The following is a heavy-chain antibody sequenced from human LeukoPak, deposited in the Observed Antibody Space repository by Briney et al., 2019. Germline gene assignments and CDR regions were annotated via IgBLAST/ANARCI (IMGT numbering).Heavy chain of an antibody. V-gene: IGHV3-21*01. CDR1: GFTFSSYS. J-gene: IGHJ4*02. Sequence: GGSLRLSCAASGFTFSSYSMNWVRQAPGKGLEWVSSISSSSSYIYYAVSVKGRFTISRDNAKNSLYMQMNSLRVEDTAVYYCAVGWDGVRSFAYWGQGTLVTVSS. CDR3: AVGWDGVRSFAY. CDR2: ISSSSSYI. D-gene: IGHD3-3*01.